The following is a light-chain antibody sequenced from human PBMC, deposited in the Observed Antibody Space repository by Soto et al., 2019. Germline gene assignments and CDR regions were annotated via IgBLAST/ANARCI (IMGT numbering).Light chain of an antibody. CDR3: MQALQTPQLT. J-gene: IGKJ4*01. CDR1: QSLLHTNGYNN. V-gene: IGKV2-28*01. Sequence: DIVLTQSPLSLPVTPGEPASISCRSSQSLLHTNGYNNLDWYLQKPGQSPRLLIYLASSRASGVPDRFSGSGSGTDFTLKISRVEAEDVGVYYCMQALQTPQLTFGGGTKVEIK. CDR2: LAS.